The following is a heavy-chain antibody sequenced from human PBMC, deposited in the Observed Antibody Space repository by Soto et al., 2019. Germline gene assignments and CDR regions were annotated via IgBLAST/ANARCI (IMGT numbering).Heavy chain of an antibody. D-gene: IGHD3-22*01. Sequence: PSETLSLTCTVSGASISGFYWSWIRKSAGKGLEWIGRIYATGTTDYNPSLKSRVMMSVDRSKKQFSLKLRSVTAADTAVYYCAREVSSSGYYRGRGRNRRPSFFYYWGQGTLVTVSS. CDR3: AREVSSSGYYRGRGRNRRPSFFYY. CDR2: IYATGTT. J-gene: IGHJ4*02. CDR1: GASISGFY. V-gene: IGHV4-4*07.